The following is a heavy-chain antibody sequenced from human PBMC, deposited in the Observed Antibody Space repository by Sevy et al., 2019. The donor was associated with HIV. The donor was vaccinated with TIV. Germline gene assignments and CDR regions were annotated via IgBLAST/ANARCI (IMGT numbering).Heavy chain of an antibody. CDR3: TSQYSTSVCMDV. J-gene: IGHJ6*03. CDR1: GFTFSGSA. Sequence: GGCLRLSCAASGFTFSGSAMHWVRQASGKGLEWVGRIRSKANSYATAYAASVKGRFTISRDDSKNTAYLQMNSLKTDDTAVYYCTSQYSTSVCMDVWGKGTKVTVSS. D-gene: IGHD6-6*01. V-gene: IGHV3-73*01. CDR2: IRSKANSYAT.